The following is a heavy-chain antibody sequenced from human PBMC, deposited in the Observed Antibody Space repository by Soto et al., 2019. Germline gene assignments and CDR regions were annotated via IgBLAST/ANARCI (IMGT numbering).Heavy chain of an antibody. CDR3: ARDDFYDSRGPSCDY. J-gene: IGHJ4*02. CDR2: INPSGGST. Sequence: QVQLVQSGAEVKKPGASVKVSCKASGYTFTKYYIHWVRQAPGQGLEWLGIINPSGGSTNYAQKFQGRVTMTRDTSTSTVYMELSSLRSEDTAVYYCARDDFYDSRGPSCDYWGQGTLVTVSS. CDR1: GYTFTKYY. D-gene: IGHD3-22*01. V-gene: IGHV1-46*01.